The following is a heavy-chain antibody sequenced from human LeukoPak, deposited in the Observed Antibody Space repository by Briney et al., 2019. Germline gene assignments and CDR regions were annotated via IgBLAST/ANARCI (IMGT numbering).Heavy chain of an antibody. CDR2: ISSSSTTI. CDR1: GFTFSTYS. J-gene: IGHJ4*02. V-gene: IGHV3-48*01. Sequence: PGGSLRLSCAASGFTFSTYSMNWVRQAPGKGLEWISFISSSSTTIYYADSVKGRFTISRDNAKNSLFLQMNSLRAEDTAVYYCAREGRNSIFGVVNHNLNDYFDYWGQGTLVTVSS. CDR3: AREGRNSIFGVVNHNLNDYFDY. D-gene: IGHD3-3*01.